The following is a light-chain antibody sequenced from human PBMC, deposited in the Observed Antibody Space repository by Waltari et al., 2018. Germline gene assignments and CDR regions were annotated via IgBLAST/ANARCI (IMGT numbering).Light chain of an antibody. CDR3: CSYAGSYTSYV. Sequence: QSALTQPRSVSGSPGQSVTISCTVTSTAVTCYNNVSWYQQHPGKAPKLMIYDVSKRPSGVPYRFSGSKSCNTASLTISGLQAEDEADYYCCSYAGSYTSYVFGTGTKVTVL. CDR2: DVS. CDR1: STAVTCYNN. J-gene: IGLJ1*01. V-gene: IGLV2-11*01.